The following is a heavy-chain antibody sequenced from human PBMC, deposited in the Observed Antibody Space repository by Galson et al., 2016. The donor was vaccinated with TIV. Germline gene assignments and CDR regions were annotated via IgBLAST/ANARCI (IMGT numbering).Heavy chain of an antibody. CDR1: GFTFNSYA. J-gene: IGHJ5*02. Sequence: SLRLSCAASGFTFNSYAMTWVRQAPGKGLEWVSTVTGSGGSTYSGGSTFYADSVRGRFTISRDNSKNTLYLQMNSLRGEDAAVYFCAKREEYSNGWCYGSWGQGTLVTVSS. V-gene: IGHV3-23*01. D-gene: IGHD6-19*01. CDR2: VTGSGGST. CDR3: AKREEYSNGWCYGS.